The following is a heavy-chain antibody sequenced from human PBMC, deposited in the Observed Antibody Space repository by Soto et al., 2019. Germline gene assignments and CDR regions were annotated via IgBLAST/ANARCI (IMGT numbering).Heavy chain of an antibody. V-gene: IGHV3-30*18. Sequence: QVQLVESGGGVVQPGRSLRLSCAASGFTFSSYGMHWVRQAPGKGLEWVAVISYDGSNKYYADSVKGRFTTSRDNSKNTLFLQMNSLRAEDTAVYYCAKDVGFCTNGVCPHFPHWGQGTLVTVSS. CDR2: ISYDGSNK. D-gene: IGHD2-8*01. CDR3: AKDVGFCTNGVCPHFPH. J-gene: IGHJ1*01. CDR1: GFTFSSYG.